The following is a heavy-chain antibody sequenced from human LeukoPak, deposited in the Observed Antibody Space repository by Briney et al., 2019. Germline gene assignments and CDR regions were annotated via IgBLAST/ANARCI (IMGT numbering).Heavy chain of an antibody. D-gene: IGHD4-17*01. J-gene: IGHJ5*02. V-gene: IGHV1-2*02. CDR2: INPNSGGT. CDR3: ARAHDYGHNWFDP. Sequence: ASVKVSCKASGYTFTGYYMHWVRQAPGQGLEWMGWINPNSGGTNYAQKFQGRVTMTRDTSISTAYMELGRLRSDDTAVYYCARAHDYGHNWFDPWGQGTLVTVSS. CDR1: GYTFTGYY.